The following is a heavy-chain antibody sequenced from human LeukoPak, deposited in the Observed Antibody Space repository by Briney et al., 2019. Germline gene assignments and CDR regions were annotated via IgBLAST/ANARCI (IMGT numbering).Heavy chain of an antibody. CDR3: ARSSSSYSTGGFDY. CDR1: GYSFTTYW. V-gene: IGHV5-51*01. CDR2: IYPSDSDT. D-gene: IGHD6-13*01. Sequence: GESLKISCKGSGYSFTTYWIAWVRQMPGKGLEWMGIIYPSDSDTRYSPSFQGQVTISADKSISTAYLQWSSLKASDTAMYYCARSSSSYSTGGFDYWGQGTLVTVSS. J-gene: IGHJ4*02.